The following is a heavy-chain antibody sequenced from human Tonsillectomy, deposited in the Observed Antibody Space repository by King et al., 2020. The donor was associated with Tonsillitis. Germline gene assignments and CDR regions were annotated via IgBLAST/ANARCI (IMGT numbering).Heavy chain of an antibody. J-gene: IGHJ6*02. Sequence: VQLVESGGGVVQPGRSLRLSCAASGFTFNSYLMHWVRQAPGKGLEWVAVISFDGSYTYYVDSVKGRFTISRDNSKNSLYLQMNSLRPEDTAVYYCAREVEVVGFDVGGQGTTVTVPS. D-gene: IGHD3-22*01. CDR3: AREVEVVGFDV. V-gene: IGHV3-30-3*01. CDR1: GFTFNSYL. CDR2: ISFDGSYT.